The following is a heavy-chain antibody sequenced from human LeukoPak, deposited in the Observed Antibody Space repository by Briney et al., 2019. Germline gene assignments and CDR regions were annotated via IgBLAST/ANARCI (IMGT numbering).Heavy chain of an antibody. CDR3: ANDPLPYDFWSGYWKDY. J-gene: IGHJ4*02. D-gene: IGHD3-3*01. CDR2: ISGSGGST. CDR1: GFTFSSYA. Sequence: GGSLRLSCAASGFTFSSYAMGWARQAPGKGLEWVSAISGSGGSTYYADSVKGRFTISRDNSKNTLYLQMNSLRAEDTAVYYCANDPLPYDFWSGYWKDYWGQGSLVTVSS. V-gene: IGHV3-23*01.